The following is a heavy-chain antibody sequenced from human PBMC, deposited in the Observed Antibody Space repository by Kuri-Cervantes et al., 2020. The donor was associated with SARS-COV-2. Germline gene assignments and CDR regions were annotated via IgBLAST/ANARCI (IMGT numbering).Heavy chain of an antibody. CDR3: SSRVREDYGEDY. Sequence: ASVKVSCKASGYTFTSYGISWVRQAPGQGLEWMGWISAYNGNTNYAQKLQGRVTMTTDTSTSTAYMELRSLRSDDTAVYYWSSRVREDYGEDYWGQGTLVTVSS. CDR2: ISAYNGNT. CDR1: GYTFTSYG. V-gene: IGHV1-18*01. D-gene: IGHD4-17*01. J-gene: IGHJ4*02.